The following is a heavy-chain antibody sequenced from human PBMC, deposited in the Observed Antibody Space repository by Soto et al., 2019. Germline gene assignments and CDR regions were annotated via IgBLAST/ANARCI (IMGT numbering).Heavy chain of an antibody. Sequence: SETLSLTCTVSGGSVSSGSYYWSWIRQPPGKGLEWIGYIYYSGSTNYNPSLKSRVTISVDTSKNQFSLKLSSVTAADTAVYYCARGGVEVFGQLWLLGSFDYWDQGTLVTVSS. J-gene: IGHJ4*02. CDR2: IYYSGST. CDR3: ARGGVEVFGQLWLLGSFDY. CDR1: GGSVSSGSYY. V-gene: IGHV4-61*01. D-gene: IGHD5-18*01.